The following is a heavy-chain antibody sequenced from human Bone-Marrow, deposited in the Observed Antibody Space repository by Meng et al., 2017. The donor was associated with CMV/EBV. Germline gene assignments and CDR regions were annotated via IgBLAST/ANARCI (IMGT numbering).Heavy chain of an antibody. V-gene: IGHV3-23*03. CDR2: IYSGGSST. CDR1: GFTFSSYA. Sequence: GEYLKISCAASGFTFSSYAMSWVRQAPGKGLEWVSVIYSGGSSTYYADSVKGRFTISRDNSKNTLYLQMNSLRAEDTAVYYCGDGMDGWGQGTTVTVSS. CDR3: GDGMDG. J-gene: IGHJ6*02.